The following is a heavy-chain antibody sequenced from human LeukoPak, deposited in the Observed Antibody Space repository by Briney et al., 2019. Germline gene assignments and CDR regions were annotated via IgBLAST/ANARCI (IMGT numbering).Heavy chain of an antibody. Sequence: PGGSLRLSCAASGFTFSSYSMNWVRQAPGKGLEWVSYISSSSTIYYADSVKGRFTISRDNAKNSLYLQMNSLSAEDTAVYYCASFSGSYHSFDYWGQGTLVTVSS. D-gene: IGHD1-26*01. J-gene: IGHJ4*02. V-gene: IGHV3-48*01. CDR3: ASFSGSYHSFDY. CDR1: GFTFSSYS. CDR2: ISSSSTI.